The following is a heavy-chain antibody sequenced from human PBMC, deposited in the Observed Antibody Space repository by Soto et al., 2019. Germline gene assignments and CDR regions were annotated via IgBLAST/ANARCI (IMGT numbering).Heavy chain of an antibody. V-gene: IGHV3-21*01. CDR1: GFTFSSYR. CDR2: ISSSSSYI. Sequence: EVQLVESGGGLVKPGGSLRLSCAASGFTFSSYRMNWVRQAPGKGLEWVSSISSSSSYIYYVDSVKGRFTISRDNAKNSLYLQMNSLRGEDTAVYYCARDSSALRQPDQYFQHGGQGTLVTVSS. J-gene: IGHJ1*01. D-gene: IGHD6-6*01. CDR3: ARDSSALRQPDQYFQH.